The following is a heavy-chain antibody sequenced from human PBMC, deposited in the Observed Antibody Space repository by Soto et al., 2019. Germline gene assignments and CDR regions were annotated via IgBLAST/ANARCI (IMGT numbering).Heavy chain of an antibody. CDR2: VYHSGST. Sequence: SETLSLTCNVSGVSVSSGSYFWSWIRQPPGKGLEWIGYVYHSGSTDYNPSLESRVTISIDTSRNQFSLRLSSVTAADTAVYYWARGGIIWAHCYFDQWGQGSLVTVSS. CDR3: ARGGIIWAHCYFDQ. V-gene: IGHV4-61*01. CDR1: GVSVSSGSYF. D-gene: IGHD3-10*01. J-gene: IGHJ4*02.